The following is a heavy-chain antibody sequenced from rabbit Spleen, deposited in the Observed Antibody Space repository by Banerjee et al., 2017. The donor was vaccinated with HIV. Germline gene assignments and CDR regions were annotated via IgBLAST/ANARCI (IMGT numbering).Heavy chain of an antibody. CDR3: ARYGGDGWLDL. CDR2: IDIGSSGFT. Sequence: QSLEESGGGLVKPGASLTLTCKASGLDFSGDSYDSYMCWVRQAPGKGLEWIACIDIGSSGFTYFASWAKGRFTISKSSSTTVTLQMTRLTAADTATYFCARYGGDGWLDLWGPGTLVTVS. V-gene: IGHV1S40*01. J-gene: IGHJ4*01. D-gene: IGHD2-1*01. CDR1: GLDFSGDSY.